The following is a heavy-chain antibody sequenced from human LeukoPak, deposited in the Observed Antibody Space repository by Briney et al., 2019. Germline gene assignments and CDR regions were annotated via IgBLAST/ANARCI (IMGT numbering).Heavy chain of an antibody. CDR1: GFTVSSKY. J-gene: IGHJ3*02. V-gene: IGHV3-66*01. CDR3: ARAWCSSTSCWPDAFDI. CDR2: IYSGGST. D-gene: IGHD2-2*01. Sequence: PGGSLRLSCAASGFTVSSKYMSWVRQAPGKGLEWVSVIYSGGSTYYADSVKGRFTISRDNSKNTLYLQMNSLRAEDTAVYYCARAWCSSTSCWPDAFDIWGQGTMVTVSS.